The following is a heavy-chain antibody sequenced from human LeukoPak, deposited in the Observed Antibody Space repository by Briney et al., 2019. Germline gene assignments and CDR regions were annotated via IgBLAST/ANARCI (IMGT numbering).Heavy chain of an antibody. Sequence: ASVKVSCKASGYTFTSYYMHWVRQAPGQGLEWMGIIIPSGGSTSYAQKFQGRVTITADESTSTAYMELSSLRSEDTAVYYCAKTMETPPSFLSLAYDYYGMDVWGQGTTVTVSS. J-gene: IGHJ6*02. V-gene: IGHV1-46*01. D-gene: IGHD3-3*01. CDR2: IIPSGGST. CDR1: GYTFTSYY. CDR3: AKTMETPPSFLSLAYDYYGMDV.